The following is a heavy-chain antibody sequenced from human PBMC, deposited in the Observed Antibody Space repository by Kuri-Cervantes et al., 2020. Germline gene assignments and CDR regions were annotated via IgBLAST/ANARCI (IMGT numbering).Heavy chain of an antibody. CDR1: GFTFSSYS. CDR3: AKDMGWAAIGRFDY. J-gene: IGHJ4*02. Sequence: GESLKISCAASGFTFSSYSMNWVRQAPGKGLEWVAGTSYNGGVKYYAGSMEGRFIISKDTANNTLYLQMNSLRAEDTALYYCAKDMGWAAIGRFDYWGQGTLVTVSS. CDR2: TSYNGGVK. D-gene: IGHD1-26*01. V-gene: IGHV3-30*18.